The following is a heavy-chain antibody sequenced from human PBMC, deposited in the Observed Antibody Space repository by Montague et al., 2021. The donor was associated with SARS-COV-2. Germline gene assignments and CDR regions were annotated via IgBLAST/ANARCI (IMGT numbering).Heavy chain of an antibody. V-gene: IGHV4-59*12. CDR2: IYYSGST. Sequence: SETLSLTCTVSGVSISSYYWTWIRQPPGKGLEWIGFIYYSGSTYYNPSLKSRVTISVDTSKNQFSLKLSSVTAADTAVYYCARAGTITMIVVVIDAFDIWGQGTMVTVSS. CDR3: ARAGTITMIVVVIDAFDI. D-gene: IGHD3-22*01. J-gene: IGHJ3*02. CDR1: GVSISSYY.